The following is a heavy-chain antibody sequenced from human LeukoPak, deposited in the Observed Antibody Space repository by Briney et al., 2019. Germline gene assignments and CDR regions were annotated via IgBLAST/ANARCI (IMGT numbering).Heavy chain of an antibody. CDR3: ASLTFGYNNYFDP. CDR1: GGSISSYY. V-gene: IGHV4-4*09. D-gene: IGHD5-24*01. CDR2: IYTSGST. J-gene: IGHJ5*02. Sequence: PSETLSLTCTVSGGSISSYYWSWIRQPPGKGLEWIGYIYTSGSTNYNPSLKSRVTISVDTSKNQFSLRLSSVTAADTAVYYCASLTFGYNNYFDPWGQGTLVTVSS.